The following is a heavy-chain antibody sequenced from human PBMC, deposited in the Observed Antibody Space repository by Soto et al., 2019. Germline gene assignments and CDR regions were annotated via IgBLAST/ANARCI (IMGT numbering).Heavy chain of an antibody. V-gene: IGHV1-69*06. CDR1: GGAFSSYT. D-gene: IGHD3-10*01. J-gene: IGHJ4*02. CDR2: IIPIFATT. Sequence: SVKVFCRASGGAFSSYTFSWVRQAPGQGLEWMGGIIPIFATTNYAQKFQGRVTITADKSTSTAYMELSSLRSEDTAVYYCARDHYYGSRSAYVTTIYFDYWGQGTLVTVSS. CDR3: ARDHYYGSRSAYVTTIYFDY.